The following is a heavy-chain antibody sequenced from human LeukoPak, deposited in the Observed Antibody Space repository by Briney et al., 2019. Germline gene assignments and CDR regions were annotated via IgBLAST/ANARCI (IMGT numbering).Heavy chain of an antibody. CDR1: GDSVSSNNVA. CDR3: ARDLPIFGVVYYYYYYMDV. V-gene: IGHV6-1*01. D-gene: IGHD3-3*01. J-gene: IGHJ6*03. Sequence: SQTVSRTCAISGDSVSSNNVAWNWVRQSPSRGLEWLGRTYYRSKWYNDYAVSVKSRITINPDTSKNQFSLQLNSVTPEDTAVYYCARDLPIFGVVYYYYYYMDVWGKGTTVTVSS. CDR2: TYYRSKWYN.